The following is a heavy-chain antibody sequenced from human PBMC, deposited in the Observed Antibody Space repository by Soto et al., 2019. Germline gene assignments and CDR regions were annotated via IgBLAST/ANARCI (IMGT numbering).Heavy chain of an antibody. Sequence: GALRLSCAASGFTFSSYAMSWVRQAPGKGLEWVSAISGSGGSTYYADSVKGRFTISRDNSKNTLYLQMNSLRAEDTAVYYCAKGYDILTGFDPWGQGTLVTVSS. V-gene: IGHV3-23*01. CDR2: ISGSGGST. CDR1: GFTFSSYA. CDR3: AKGYDILTGFDP. J-gene: IGHJ5*02. D-gene: IGHD3-9*01.